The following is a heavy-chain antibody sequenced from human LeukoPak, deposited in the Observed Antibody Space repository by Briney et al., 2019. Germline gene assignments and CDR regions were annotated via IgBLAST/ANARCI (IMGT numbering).Heavy chain of an antibody. CDR3: ARETWEDIVVVPAAIYFDY. D-gene: IGHD2-2*01. CDR1: GFTSSNYN. CDR2: ISSSGSTI. V-gene: IGHV3-48*04. J-gene: IGHJ4*02. Sequence: PGGSLRLSCAASGFTSSNYNFNWVRQAPGKGLEWVSYISSSGSTIYYADSVKGQFTISRDNAKNSLYLQMNSLRAEDTAVYYCARETWEDIVVVPAAIYFDYWGQGTLVTVSS.